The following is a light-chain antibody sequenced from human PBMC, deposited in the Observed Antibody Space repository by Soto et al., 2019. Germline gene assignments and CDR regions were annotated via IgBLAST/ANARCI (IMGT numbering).Light chain of an antibody. CDR2: SNN. V-gene: IGLV1-44*01. J-gene: IGLJ3*02. CDR3: AVWDDRLNGWV. Sequence: QSVLPQPPSASGTPGQRVTISCSGSSSNIGSNTVNWYQQLPGTAPKLLIYSNNQRPSGVPDRFSGSKSGTSASLAISGLQSEDEADYYCAVWDDRLNGWVFGGGTQLTVL. CDR1: SSNIGSNT.